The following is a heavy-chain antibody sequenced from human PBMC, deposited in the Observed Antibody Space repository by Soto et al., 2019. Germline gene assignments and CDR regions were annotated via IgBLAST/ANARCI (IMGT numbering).Heavy chain of an antibody. J-gene: IGHJ6*02. D-gene: IGHD6-13*01. CDR2: IYYSGST. CDR1: VGSISSGGYY. V-gene: IGHV4-31*03. Sequence: PSETLSLTCTVSVGSISSGGYYWSWIRQHPGKGLEWIGYIYYSGSTYYNPSLKSRVTISVDTSKNQFSLKLSSVTAADTAVYYCARDYLAAADIPYYYGMDVWGQGTTVTVSS. CDR3: ARDYLAAADIPYYYGMDV.